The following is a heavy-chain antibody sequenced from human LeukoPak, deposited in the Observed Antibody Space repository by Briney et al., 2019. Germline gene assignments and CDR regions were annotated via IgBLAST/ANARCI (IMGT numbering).Heavy chain of an antibody. CDR1: GGTFNSYA. CDR2: IIPIFGTA. J-gene: IGHJ6*02. V-gene: IGHV1-69*01. CDR3: ARDQSSPLTPYYYYGMDV. D-gene: IGHD2-15*01. Sequence: SVKVSCKASGGTFNSYAISWVRQAPGQGLEWMGGIIPIFGTANYAQKFQGRVTITADESTSTAYMELSSLRSEDTAVYYCARDQSSPLTPYYYYGMDVWGQGTAVTVSS.